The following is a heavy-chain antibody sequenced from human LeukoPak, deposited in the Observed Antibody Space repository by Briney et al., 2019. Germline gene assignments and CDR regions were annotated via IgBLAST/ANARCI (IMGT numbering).Heavy chain of an antibody. V-gene: IGHV1-58*01. D-gene: IGHD5-18*01. J-gene: IGHJ3*02. CDR1: GFTFTSSA. Sequence: VASVKVSCKASGFTFTSSAVQWVRQARGQRLEWIGWIVVGSGNTNYAQKFQERVTITRDMSTSTAYMELSSLRAEDTAVYYCARESLSYGYGDAFDIWGQGTMVTVSS. CDR3: ARESLSYGYGDAFDI. CDR2: IVVGSGNT.